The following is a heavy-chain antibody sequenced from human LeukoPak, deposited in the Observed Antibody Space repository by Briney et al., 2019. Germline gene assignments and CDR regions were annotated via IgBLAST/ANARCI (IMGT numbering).Heavy chain of an antibody. J-gene: IGHJ4*02. V-gene: IGHV4-59*12. CDR3: ARGFRYFDY. CDR1: GGSFSGYF. Sequence: SETLSLTCAVYGGSFSGYFWSWIRQPPGKPLEWIGYIYYSGSTNYNPSLKSRLTISVDTSKDQFSLKLSSVTAADTAVYYCARGFRYFDYWGQGTLVTVSS. CDR2: IYYSGST.